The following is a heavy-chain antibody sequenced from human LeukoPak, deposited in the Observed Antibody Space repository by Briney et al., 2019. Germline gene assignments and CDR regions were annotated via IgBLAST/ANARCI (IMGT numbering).Heavy chain of an antibody. CDR1: GFTFDDYA. V-gene: IGHV3-9*01. J-gene: IGHJ4*02. D-gene: IGHD6-6*01. CDR2: ISWNSGSI. CDR3: AKDSGSSSSGLDY. Sequence: GGSLRLSCAASGFTFDDYAMHWVRQAPGKGLEWVSGISWNSGSIGYADSVKGRFTISRDNSKNTLYLQMNSLRAEDTAVYYCAKDSGSSSSGLDYWGQGTLVTVSS.